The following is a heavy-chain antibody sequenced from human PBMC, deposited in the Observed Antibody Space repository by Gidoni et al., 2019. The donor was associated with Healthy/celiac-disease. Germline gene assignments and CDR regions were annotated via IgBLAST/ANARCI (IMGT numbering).Heavy chain of an antibody. J-gene: IGHJ4*02. CDR3: TVYCSGGSCYSGDY. V-gene: IGHV3-49*04. Sequence: EVQMVESGGGLVQPGRSLRLSCTASGFTFGDYAMSWVRQAPGKGLEWVGFMRSKAYGGTTEYAASVKGRFTISRDDSKSIAYLQMNSLKTEDTAVYYCTVYCSGGSCYSGDYWGQGTLVTVSS. CDR2: MRSKAYGGTT. D-gene: IGHD2-15*01. CDR1: GFTFGDYA.